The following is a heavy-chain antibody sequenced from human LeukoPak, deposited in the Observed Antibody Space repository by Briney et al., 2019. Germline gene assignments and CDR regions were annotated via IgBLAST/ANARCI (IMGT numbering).Heavy chain of an antibody. CDR1: GASINSDTFC. D-gene: IGHD6-13*01. Sequence: PSETLSLTCTVSGASINSDTFCWGWFRQPPGKGLEWIGCMHYGGKTHYNPSLKSRVTIVVDTSKNHFSLKVSSVTAADTAVYYCAREPFGHEATAGTIDFWGQGTLVTVSS. CDR2: MHYGGKT. J-gene: IGHJ4*02. CDR3: AREPFGHEATAGTIDF. V-gene: IGHV4-39*02.